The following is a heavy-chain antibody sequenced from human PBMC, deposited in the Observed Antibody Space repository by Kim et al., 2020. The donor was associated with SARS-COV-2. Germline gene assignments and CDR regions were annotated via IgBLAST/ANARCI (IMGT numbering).Heavy chain of an antibody. Sequence: ASVKVSCKASGYTFTSYAMHWVRQAPGQRLEWMGWINAGNGNTKYSQKFQGRVTITRDTSASTAYMELRSLRSEDTAVYYCASGLDIVVVPADDYGMDVWGQGTTVTVSS. D-gene: IGHD2-2*03. CDR1: GYTFTSYA. CDR3: ASGLDIVVVPADDYGMDV. V-gene: IGHV1-3*01. CDR2: INAGNGNT. J-gene: IGHJ6*02.